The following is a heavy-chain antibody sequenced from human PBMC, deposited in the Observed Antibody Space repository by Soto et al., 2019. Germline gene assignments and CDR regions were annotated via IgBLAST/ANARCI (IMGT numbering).Heavy chain of an antibody. CDR1: GFTFSNYA. CDR3: AKDLMAAGTPNN. V-gene: IGHV3-23*01. Sequence: EVQLLESGGGLVQPGGSLRLSCAASGFTFSNYAMSWVRQAPGKGLEWVSSISGTGGSTYYADSVKGRFTISRDNYKNTVVVQMNRLRAEDTAVYYCAKDLMAAGTPNNWGQGTLVTVSS. CDR2: ISGTGGST. D-gene: IGHD6-13*01. J-gene: IGHJ4*02.